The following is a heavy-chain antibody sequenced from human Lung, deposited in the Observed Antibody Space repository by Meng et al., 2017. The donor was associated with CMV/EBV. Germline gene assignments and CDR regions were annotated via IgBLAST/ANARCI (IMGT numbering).Heavy chain of an antibody. CDR1: GVSMHSKIR. J-gene: IGHJ4*02. D-gene: IGHD1-26*01. CDR2: HDDSWSN. V-gene: IGHV4-4*02. CDR3: ARGKQDAWELLAY. Sequence: VHLPEWCHGRVTHSEPLSLLCGVSGVSMHSKIRWTWVRPPPGKGLELIGDHDDSWSNNYNPSLNSRISNSLDKSKNPFSLKVNSVTAADTAVYYCARGKQDAWELLAYWGQGALVTVSS.